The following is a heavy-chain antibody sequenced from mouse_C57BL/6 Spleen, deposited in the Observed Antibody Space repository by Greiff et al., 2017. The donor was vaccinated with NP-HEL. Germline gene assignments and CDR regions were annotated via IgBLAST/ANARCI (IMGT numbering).Heavy chain of an antibody. V-gene: IGHV5-12*01. J-gene: IGHJ4*01. CDR2: ISNGGGST. Sequence: EVKLVESGGGLVQPGGSLKLSCAASGFTFSDYYMYWVRQTPEKRLEWVAYISNGGGSTYYPDTVKGRFTISRDNAKNTLYLQMSRLKSEDTAMYYCARHGRDVGAMDYWGQGTSVTVSS. CDR3: ARHGRDVGAMDY. CDR1: GFTFSDYY. D-gene: IGHD3-3*01.